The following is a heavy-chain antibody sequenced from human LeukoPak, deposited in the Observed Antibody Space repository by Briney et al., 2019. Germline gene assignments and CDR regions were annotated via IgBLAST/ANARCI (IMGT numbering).Heavy chain of an antibody. V-gene: IGHV3-7*05. J-gene: IGHJ4*02. D-gene: IGHD4-17*01. Sequence: GGSLRLSCAASGFTFSSYWMSWVRQAPGKGLEWVASIKEDGSEKYCVDSVKGRFTISRDNAKDSLYLQMNSLRAEDTAMYYCARLPTGFDYWGQGTLVTVSS. CDR2: IKEDGSEK. CDR3: ARLPTGFDY. CDR1: GFTFSSYW.